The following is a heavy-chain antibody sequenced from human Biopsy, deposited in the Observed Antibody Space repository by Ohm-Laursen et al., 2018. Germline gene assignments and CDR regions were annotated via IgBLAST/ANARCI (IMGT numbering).Heavy chain of an antibody. CDR3: ARDALGGGSYRFFY. D-gene: IGHD1-26*01. CDR2: IVPIFGTA. Sequence: SSVKVSCKASGGTFTNYAISWVRQAPGQGLEWMGGIVPIFGTANYAQKFQGRVTITADESTSTAYMELSSLRSDDTAVYYCARDALGGGSYRFFYWGQGSLVTVSS. V-gene: IGHV1-69*01. CDR1: GGTFTNYA. J-gene: IGHJ4*02.